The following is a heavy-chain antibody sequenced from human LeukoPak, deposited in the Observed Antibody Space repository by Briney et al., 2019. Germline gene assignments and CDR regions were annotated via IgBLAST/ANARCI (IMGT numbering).Heavy chain of an antibody. D-gene: IGHD3-16*01. CDR2: VSGPGTT. Sequence: GGSLRLSCATSGFTFSRYAMSWVRQAPGKGLEWVSAVSGPGTTYYADIVKGRFSVSRDISKNTLSLEMNSLRADDTAVYHCVKESPYPGGGTSRIYYFDNWGQGTLVTVSS. J-gene: IGHJ4*02. CDR3: VKESPYPGGGTSRIYYFDN. V-gene: IGHV3-23*01. CDR1: GFTFSRYA.